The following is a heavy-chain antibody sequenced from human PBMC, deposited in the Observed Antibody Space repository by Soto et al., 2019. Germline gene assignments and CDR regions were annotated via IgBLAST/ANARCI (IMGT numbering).Heavy chain of an antibody. CDR2: IWYDGSNK. D-gene: IGHD4-17*01. CDR3: ATQPYDYGDYESYYFDY. CDR1: GFTFSSYG. V-gene: IGHV3-33*01. Sequence: PGGSLRLSCAASGFTFSSYGMHWVRQAPGKGLEWVAVIWYDGSNKYYADPVKGRFTISRDNSKNTLYLQMNSLRAEDTAVYYCATQPYDYGDYESYYFDYWGQGTLVTVSS. J-gene: IGHJ4*02.